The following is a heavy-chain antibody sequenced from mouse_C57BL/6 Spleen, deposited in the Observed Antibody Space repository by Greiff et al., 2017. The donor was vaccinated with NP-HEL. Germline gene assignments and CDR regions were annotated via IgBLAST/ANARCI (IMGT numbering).Heavy chain of an antibody. Sequence: EVKLVESGGGLVKPGGSLKLSCAASGFTFSDYGMHWVRQAPEKGLEWVAYISSGSSTIYYADTVKGRFTISRDNAKNTLFLQMTSLRSEDTAMYYCARREYDYDSYYFDYWGQGTTLTVSS. D-gene: IGHD2-4*01. CDR1: GFTFSDYG. CDR2: ISSGSSTI. J-gene: IGHJ2*01. V-gene: IGHV5-17*01. CDR3: ARREYDYDSYYFDY.